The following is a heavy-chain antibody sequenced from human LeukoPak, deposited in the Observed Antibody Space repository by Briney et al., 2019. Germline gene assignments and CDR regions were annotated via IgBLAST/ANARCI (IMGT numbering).Heavy chain of an antibody. V-gene: IGHV3-23*01. Sequence: PGGSLRLSCAVSASTFSSYAMTWVRQAPGKGLEWVSTISGSGSRTHYADSVKGRFTISRDNAKNSMNLQMNSLRAEDTAVYYCAREAWYNSRWYETENYYYYYYMDVWGKGTTVTVSS. J-gene: IGHJ6*03. CDR3: AREAWYNSRWYETENYYYYYYMDV. D-gene: IGHD6-13*01. CDR2: ISGSGSRT. CDR1: ASTFSSYA.